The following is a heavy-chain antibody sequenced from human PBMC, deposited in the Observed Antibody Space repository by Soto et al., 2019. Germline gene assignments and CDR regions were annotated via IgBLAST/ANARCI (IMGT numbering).Heavy chain of an antibody. Sequence: QLQLQESGPGLVKPSETLSLTCTVSGGSISSSSYYWGWIRQPPGKGLEWIGSIYYSGSTYYNPSLKSRVTISVDTSKNQFSLKLSSVTAADTAVYYCARQGRHYYDSSDFDYWGQGTLVTVSS. V-gene: IGHV4-39*01. J-gene: IGHJ4*02. CDR1: GGSISSSSYY. CDR2: IYYSGST. D-gene: IGHD3-22*01. CDR3: ARQGRHYYDSSDFDY.